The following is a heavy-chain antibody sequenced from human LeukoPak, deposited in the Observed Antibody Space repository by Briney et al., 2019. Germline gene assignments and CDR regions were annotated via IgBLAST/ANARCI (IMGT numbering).Heavy chain of an antibody. CDR3: ARQRFTTRAYAGNWFDP. CDR1: GYTLTNNW. D-gene: IGHD3-16*01. Sequence: GEPLKISCKISGYTLTNNWIGWVRQVPGKGLEWMGLIYPGYSDGKYSPSLQGQVTLSVDTSISTAYLQLSGLRASDTAIYYCARQRFTTRAYAGNWFDPWGQGTLVTVSS. J-gene: IGHJ5*02. V-gene: IGHV5-51*01. CDR2: IYPGYSDG.